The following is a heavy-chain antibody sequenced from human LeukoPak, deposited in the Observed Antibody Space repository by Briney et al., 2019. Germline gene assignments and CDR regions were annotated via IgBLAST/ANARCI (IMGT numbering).Heavy chain of an antibody. J-gene: IGHJ4*02. CDR2: IAHDGTR. CDR3: TRENGPFCHFAF. V-gene: IGHV4-4*02. Sequence: SGTLSLTCGVSGGSIDSTNYWCWVRQAPGRGLGWIGGIAHDGTRNYNPSLRSRVAMSCDRANNYFSLSLTAVTAADTALYYCTRENGPFCHFAFWGQGVMVTVSS. CDR1: GGSIDSTNY. D-gene: IGHD3-3*02.